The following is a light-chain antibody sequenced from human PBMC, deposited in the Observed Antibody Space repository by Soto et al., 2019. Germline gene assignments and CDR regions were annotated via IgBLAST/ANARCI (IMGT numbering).Light chain of an antibody. J-gene: IGLJ1*01. CDR2: GVN. CDR1: SSSLGARYV. V-gene: IGLV1-40*01. Sequence: QSVLPQTPPLSGPPRQLVSNSCSGSSSSLGARYVVYWYQQLPGTAPKLLVSGVNDRPSGVPDRFSGSTSGTSASLAITGLQVEDRGGYYCQCSGSSRSGAVLGTGTKEPS. CDR3: QCSGSSRSGAV.